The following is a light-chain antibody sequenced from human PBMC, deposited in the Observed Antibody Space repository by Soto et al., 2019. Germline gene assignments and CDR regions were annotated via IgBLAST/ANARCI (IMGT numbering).Light chain of an antibody. Sequence: EIVMTQSPATLSVSPGERATLSCRASQSVSNNVAWYQQKPGQAPRLLIYHAATRATGIPARFSGSGSGTEVTLTISRLQPEDFAVYYCLQYASEPLTFGGGTKVEI. J-gene: IGKJ4*01. V-gene: IGKV3-15*01. CDR1: QSVSNN. CDR3: LQYASEPLT. CDR2: HAA.